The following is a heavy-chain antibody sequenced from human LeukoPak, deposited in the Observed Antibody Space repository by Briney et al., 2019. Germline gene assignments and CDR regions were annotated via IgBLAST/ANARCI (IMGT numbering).Heavy chain of an antibody. CDR1: GFTFSSYA. Sequence: GGSLRLSCAASGFTFSSYAMRWVRQAPGKGLEWVSAISGGGTTTYYADSVKGRFTISRDNSKNTLYLQMSSLRADDTAVYYCAKSFSCTSCSADYWGQGTLVTVSS. V-gene: IGHV3-23*01. J-gene: IGHJ4*02. CDR3: AKSFSCTSCSADY. CDR2: ISGGGTTT. D-gene: IGHD2-2*01.